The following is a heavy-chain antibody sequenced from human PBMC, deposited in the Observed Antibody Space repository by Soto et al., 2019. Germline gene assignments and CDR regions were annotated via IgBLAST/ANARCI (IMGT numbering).Heavy chain of an antibody. V-gene: IGHV1-2*02. D-gene: IGHD4-4*01. CDR3: ARKHSLDYIRWGLDP. Sequence: ASVKVSCKASGYPFSENQIHWLRRAPGQGLEWMGRINPKSDDTNYAQKFQGRVTMTRDTSIGTAYLELTGLTSDDTATYYCARKHSLDYIRWGLDPWGQGTLVTVSS. J-gene: IGHJ5*02. CDR2: INPKSDDT. CDR1: GYPFSENQ.